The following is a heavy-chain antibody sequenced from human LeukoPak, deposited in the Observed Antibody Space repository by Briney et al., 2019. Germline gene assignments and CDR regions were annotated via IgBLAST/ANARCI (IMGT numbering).Heavy chain of an antibody. Sequence: GGSLRLSCAASGFTFSSYGMHWVRQAPGKGLEWVAVIWYDGSNKYYAHSVKGRFTISRDNSKNTLYLQMNSLRAEDTAVYYCARDRDYGDSYYFDYWGQGTLVTVSS. CDR2: IWYDGSNK. V-gene: IGHV3-33*01. CDR3: ARDRDYGDSYYFDY. D-gene: IGHD4-17*01. CDR1: GFTFSSYG. J-gene: IGHJ4*02.